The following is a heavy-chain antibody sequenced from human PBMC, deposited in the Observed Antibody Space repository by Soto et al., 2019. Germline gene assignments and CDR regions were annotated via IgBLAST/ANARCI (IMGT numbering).Heavy chain of an antibody. CDR1: GLTFSSYG. D-gene: IGHD2-8*01. J-gene: IGHJ4*02. Sequence: QVKLVESGGGVVQTGRSLRLSCAASGLTFSSYGMHWVRQAPGKGLEWVAVISYDGINEDYADSVKGRFTISRDNSKNTLYLQMNSLRAEDTAVYYCAKDIVLMVYAGNFDYWGQGTLVTVSS. CDR3: AKDIVLMVYAGNFDY. V-gene: IGHV3-30*18. CDR2: ISYDGINE.